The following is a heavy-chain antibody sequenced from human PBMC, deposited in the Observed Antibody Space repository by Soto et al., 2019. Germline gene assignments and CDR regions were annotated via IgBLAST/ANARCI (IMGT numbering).Heavy chain of an antibody. V-gene: IGHV4-39*01. J-gene: IGHJ4*02. D-gene: IGHD3-3*01. CDR2: FYYTGTT. CDR3: TILLGVAAIDQ. Sequence: QLQLQESGPGLVKPSETLSLTCTVSGGSISSSGHYWVWIRQPPGKGVEWIGTFYYTGTTYYNPSLKSRFTIFVHTSKNPFSLRLSSVTAVDTAVCYCTILLGVAAIDQWGEGTLVTVSS. CDR1: GGSISSSGHY.